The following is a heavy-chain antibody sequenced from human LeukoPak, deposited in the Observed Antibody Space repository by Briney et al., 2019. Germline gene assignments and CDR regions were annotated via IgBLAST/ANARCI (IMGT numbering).Heavy chain of an antibody. CDR3: ARSELVPIFYYYYYYMDV. Sequence: SVKVSCKASGGTFSSYSISWVRQAPGQGLVWMGGIIPIFGTANYAQKFQGRVTNNRDEYTSTAYMEQRSRRSEATAVYYCARSELVPIFYYYYYYMDVWGKGTTVTVSS. CDR1: GGTFSSYS. CDR2: IIPIFGTA. D-gene: IGHD6-13*01. V-gene: IGHV1-69*05. J-gene: IGHJ6*03.